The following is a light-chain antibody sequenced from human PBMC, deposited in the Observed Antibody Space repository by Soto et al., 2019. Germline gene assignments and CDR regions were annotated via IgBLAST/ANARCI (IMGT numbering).Light chain of an antibody. CDR3: AAWDDSLKGWV. V-gene: IGLV1-44*01. Sequence: QSVLTQPPSASGTPGQRVTISCSGSSSNIGSNTVNWYQQLPGTAPKLPIYSNNQRPSGVPDRFSGSKSGTSASLAISGLQSEDEADYYCAAWDDSLKGWVFGGGPKRTVL. CDR2: SNN. CDR1: SSNIGSNT. J-gene: IGLJ3*02.